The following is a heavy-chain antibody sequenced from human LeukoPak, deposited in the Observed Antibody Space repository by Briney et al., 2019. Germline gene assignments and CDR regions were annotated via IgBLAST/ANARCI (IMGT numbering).Heavy chain of an antibody. CDR3: ATQFGSGTLAYEYDY. V-gene: IGHV3-30*02. J-gene: IGHJ4*02. D-gene: IGHD3-10*01. Sequence: GGSLRLSCAASGFTFSDYGRHWIRQAPGKGLEWVSFIRYDGSNKYYTESVKGRFTVSRDNSNNTLYLQMNSLRVEDTAVYDCATQFGSGTLAYEYDYWGQGSLVTVSS. CDR1: GFTFSDYG. CDR2: IRYDGSNK.